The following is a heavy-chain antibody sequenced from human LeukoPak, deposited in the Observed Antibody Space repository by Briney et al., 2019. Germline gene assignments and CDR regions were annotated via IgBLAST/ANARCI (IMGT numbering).Heavy chain of an antibody. J-gene: IGHJ4*02. V-gene: IGHV3-11*04. CDR3: ARLPGSWRPNYFDY. Sequence: GGSLRLSCAASGFTFSDYYMTWIRQAPGKGLEWVSYISTIGNTIYYADSVKGRFTISRDNAKNSLYLQMNSLRAEDTAVYYCARLPGSWRPNYFDYWGQGTLVTVSS. D-gene: IGHD1-1*01. CDR2: ISTIGNTI. CDR1: GFTFSDYY.